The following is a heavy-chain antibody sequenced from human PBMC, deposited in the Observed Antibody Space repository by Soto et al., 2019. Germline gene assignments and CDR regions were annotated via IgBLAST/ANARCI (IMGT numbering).Heavy chain of an antibody. V-gene: IGHV1-69*04. Sequence: SVKVSCKASGGTFSSYTISWVRQAPGQGLEWMGRIIPILGIANYAQKFQGGVTITADKSTSTAYMELSSLRSEDTAVYYCARERSSWYYFDYWGQGTLVTVSS. CDR2: IIPILGIA. CDR1: GGTFSSYT. D-gene: IGHD6-13*01. J-gene: IGHJ4*02. CDR3: ARERSSWYYFDY.